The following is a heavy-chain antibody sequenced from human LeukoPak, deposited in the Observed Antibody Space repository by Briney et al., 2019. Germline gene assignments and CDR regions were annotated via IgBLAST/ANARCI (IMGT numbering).Heavy chain of an antibody. Sequence: ASVKVSCKASGYTLTGCYMHWVRQAPGQGLEWMGWINPNSGGTNYAQKFQGWVTMTRDTSISTAYMELSRLRSDDTAVYYCARGRITMVRGVVGAHWFDPWGQGPLVTVSS. CDR1: GYTLTGCY. CDR3: ARGRITMVRGVVGAHWFDP. V-gene: IGHV1-2*04. CDR2: INPNSGGT. J-gene: IGHJ5*02. D-gene: IGHD3-10*01.